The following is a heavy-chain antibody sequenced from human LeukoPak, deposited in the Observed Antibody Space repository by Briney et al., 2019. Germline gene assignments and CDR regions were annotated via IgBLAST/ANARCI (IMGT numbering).Heavy chain of an antibody. CDR1: GFIFRSYW. CDR2: IDEHGFKA. D-gene: IGHD1-7*01. J-gene: IGHJ4*02. Sequence: GGSLRLSCAASGFIFRSYWMVWVRQAPGKGLEWGVSIDEHGFKAYYAASVTGRFTISKDTAKNSLDLQMNSLRAEDTAVYYCARDGITCTRDYWGQGALVTVSS. CDR3: ARDGITCTRDY. V-gene: IGHV3-7*01.